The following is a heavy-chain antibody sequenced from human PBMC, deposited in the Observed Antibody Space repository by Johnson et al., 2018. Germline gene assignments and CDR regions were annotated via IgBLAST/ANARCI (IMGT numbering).Heavy chain of an antibody. Sequence: VQLVESGGGLVQPGGSLRLSCAASWFIFTSYWISWVRQAPGKGLEWVANIKPDGSEKYYVDSVKGRFAISRDNAKNSLYLQMNNLRAEETAVYYCTRGLYEAWGQGTMVTVSS. CDR3: TRGLYEA. CDR1: WFIFTSYW. J-gene: IGHJ3*01. V-gene: IGHV3-7*01. CDR2: IKPDGSEK. D-gene: IGHD3-10*01.